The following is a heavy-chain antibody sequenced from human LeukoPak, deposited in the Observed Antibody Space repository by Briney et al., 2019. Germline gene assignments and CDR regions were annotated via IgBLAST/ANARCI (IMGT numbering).Heavy chain of an antibody. CDR1: GFAFSNCG. J-gene: IGHJ4*02. D-gene: IGHD6-19*01. V-gene: IGHV3-30*18. CDR3: TKDNSSGWYGGIDY. CDR2: ITYDGNTK. Sequence: GRSLRLSCAASGFAFSNCGMHWVRQPPAQGLEWVAVITYDGNTKYYLDPVKGRFTISRDNSKNTLYLQMSSLRGEDTAVYYCTKDNSSGWYGGIDYWGQGTLVTVSS.